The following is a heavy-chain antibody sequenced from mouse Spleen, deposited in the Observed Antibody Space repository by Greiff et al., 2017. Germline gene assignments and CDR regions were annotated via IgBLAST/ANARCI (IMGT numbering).Heavy chain of an antibody. CDR3: ARGDYYDGSYGFAY. J-gene: IGHJ3*01. CDR2: IDPSDSYT. CDR1: GYTFTSYW. V-gene: IGHV1-69*01. D-gene: IGHD1-1*01. Sequence: QVQLQQPGAELVMPGASVKLSCKASGYTFTSYWMHWVKQRPGQGLEWIGEIDPSDSYTNYNQKFKGKATLTVDKSSSTAYMQLSSLTSEDSAVYYCARGDYYDGSYGFAYWGQGTLVTVSA.